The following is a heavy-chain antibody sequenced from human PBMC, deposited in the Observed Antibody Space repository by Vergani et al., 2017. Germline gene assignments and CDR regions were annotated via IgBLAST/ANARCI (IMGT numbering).Heavy chain of an antibody. CDR1: GGSISSHY. V-gene: IGHV4-59*11. J-gene: IGHJ6*02. CDR3: ARVKDYYYYYGMDV. CDR2: IYYSGST. Sequence: QVQLQESGPGLVKPSETLSLTCTVSGGSISSHYWSWIRPPPGKGLEWIVYIYYSGSTNYNPSRKSRVTISVDTSKIQFSLKLRSVTAADTAVYSCARVKDYYYYYGMDVWGQGTTVTVSS.